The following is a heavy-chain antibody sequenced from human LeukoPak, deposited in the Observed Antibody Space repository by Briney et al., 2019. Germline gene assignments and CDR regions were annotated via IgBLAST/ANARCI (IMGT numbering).Heavy chain of an antibody. V-gene: IGHV3-7*01. CDR3: ARDTPMLADPNLYYYMDV. J-gene: IGHJ6*03. Sequence: TGGSLRLSCAASGFTFSSYWMSWVRQAPGKGLEWVANIKQDGSEKYYVDSVKGRFTMSRDNAKNSVYLQMGSLRAEDTAVYFCARDTPMLADPNLYYYMDVWGKGTTVTISS. CDR1: GFTFSSYW. CDR2: IKQDGSEK. D-gene: IGHD5-18*01.